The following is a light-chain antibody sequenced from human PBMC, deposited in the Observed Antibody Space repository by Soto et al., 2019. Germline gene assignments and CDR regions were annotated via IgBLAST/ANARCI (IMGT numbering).Light chain of an antibody. CDR2: DVN. CDR1: SSDVGTYKY. J-gene: IGLJ2*01. CDR3: SSYTSSSTLV. Sequence: SALTQPASVSGSPGQSITISCTGTSSDVGTYKYVSWYQQHPGKAPKLIIYDVNNRPSGVSNRFSGSKSGNTASLTISGLQAEDEADYYCSSYTSSSTLVFGGGTKLTVL. V-gene: IGLV2-14*01.